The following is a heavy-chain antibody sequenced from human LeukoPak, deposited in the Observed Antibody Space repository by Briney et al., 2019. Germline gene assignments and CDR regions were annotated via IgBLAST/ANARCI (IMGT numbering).Heavy chain of an antibody. Sequence: SGPTLVKPTQTLTLTCTFSGFSLSTSGVGVGWIRQPPGTALEWLALIYWDDDKRYSPSLKSRLTITKDTSKNQVVLTMTNMDPVDTATYYCAHIDCTTTSCYYWYFDLWGRGTLVTVSS. CDR3: AHIDCTTTSCYYWYFDL. D-gene: IGHD2-2*01. CDR1: GFSLSTSGVG. CDR2: IYWDDDK. J-gene: IGHJ2*01. V-gene: IGHV2-5*02.